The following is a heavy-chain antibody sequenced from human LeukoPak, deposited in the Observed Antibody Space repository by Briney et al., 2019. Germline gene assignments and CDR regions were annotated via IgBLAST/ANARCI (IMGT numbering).Heavy chain of an antibody. CDR3: ARGGWYPESFQH. CDR2: IYFSGGT. J-gene: IGHJ1*01. Sequence: SQTLSLTCTVSGGPISSYYWNWVWQPPGKGLEWIGYIYFSGGTNYNPSLKRLITISVDTPKTQFSLKRSSVTAADPAVYYCARGGWYPESFQHWGQGALVTVSS. D-gene: IGHD6-19*01. V-gene: IGHV4-59*01. CDR1: GGPISSYY.